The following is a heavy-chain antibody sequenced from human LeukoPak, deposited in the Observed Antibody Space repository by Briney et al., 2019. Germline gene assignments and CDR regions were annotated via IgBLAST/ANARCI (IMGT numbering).Heavy chain of an antibody. J-gene: IGHJ4*02. Sequence: SETLSLTCTVSGGSVSGGSISSYYWSWIRQPPGKGLEWIGFIAYTGSTNYNPSLKSRVTISVDKSKNQFSLKLSSVTAADTAVYYCASSLVGATGVYFDYWGQGTLVTVSS. D-gene: IGHD1-26*01. CDR3: ASSLVGATGVYFDY. CDR1: GGSVSGGSISSYY. V-gene: IGHV4-61*05. CDR2: IAYTGST.